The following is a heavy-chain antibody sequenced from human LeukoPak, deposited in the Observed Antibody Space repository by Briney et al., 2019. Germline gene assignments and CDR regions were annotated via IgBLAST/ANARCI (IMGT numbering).Heavy chain of an antibody. V-gene: IGHV3-74*01. D-gene: IGHD4-17*01. CDR1: GFTFSSYW. CDR3: ARDLSYGDYGDLGY. CDR2: INSDGTGT. J-gene: IGHJ4*02. Sequence: GGSLRLSCAASGFTFSSYWMHWVRQAPGKGLVWVSRINSDGTGTSYADSVKGRFTISRDNAKNTLYLQMNSLRAEDTAVYYCARDLSYGDYGDLGYWGQGTLVTVSS.